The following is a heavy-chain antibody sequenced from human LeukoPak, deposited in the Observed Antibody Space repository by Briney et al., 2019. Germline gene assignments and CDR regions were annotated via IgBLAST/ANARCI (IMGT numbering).Heavy chain of an antibody. Sequence: PGGSLRLSCAASGFTFSSYGMHWVRQAPGKGLEWVAVIWYDGSNKYYADSVKGRFTISRDNSKNTLYPQMNSLRAEDTAVYYCARGDSSIAARPFDYWGQGTLVTVSS. J-gene: IGHJ4*02. CDR1: GFTFSSYG. D-gene: IGHD6-6*01. V-gene: IGHV3-33*01. CDR2: IWYDGSNK. CDR3: ARGDSSIAARPFDY.